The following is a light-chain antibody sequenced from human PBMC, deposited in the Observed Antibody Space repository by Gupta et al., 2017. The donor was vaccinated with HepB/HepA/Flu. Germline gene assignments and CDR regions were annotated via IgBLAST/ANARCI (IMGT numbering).Light chain of an antibody. J-gene: IGKJ5*01. CDR2: GAS. CDR3: QQDNNWLIT. CDR1: QSVSNN. V-gene: IGKV3-15*01. Sequence: VITQSPATLSVSPGERATLSCRTSQSVSNNLAWYQQKPGQAPRLLIYGASTRTTGSPARCSGAGSGTQFTLTISSLQSGDFAVYYCQQDNNWLITFGQGTRLEIK.